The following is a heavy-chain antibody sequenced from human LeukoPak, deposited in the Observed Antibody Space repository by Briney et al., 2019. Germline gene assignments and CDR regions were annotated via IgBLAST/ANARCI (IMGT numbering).Heavy chain of an antibody. CDR2: INHSGST. Sequence: SETLSLTCAVYGGSFSGYYWSWIRQPPGKGLEWIGEINHSGSTNYNPSLKSRVTISVDTSKNQFSLKLSSVTAADTAVYYCAREGYCSSTSCDNWFDPWGQGTLVTVSS. CDR3: AREGYCSSTSCDNWFDP. J-gene: IGHJ5*02. V-gene: IGHV4-34*01. D-gene: IGHD2-2*01. CDR1: GGSFSGYY.